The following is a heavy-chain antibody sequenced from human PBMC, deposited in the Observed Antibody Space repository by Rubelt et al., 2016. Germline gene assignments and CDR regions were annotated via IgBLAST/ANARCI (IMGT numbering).Heavy chain of an antibody. CDR3: ARLTGGYPV. J-gene: IGHJ4*02. CDR1: GFTFSAYD. V-gene: IGHV3-13*04. D-gene: IGHD2-8*02. Sequence: GGSLRLSCAASGFTFSAYDMHWVRQSTGKGLEYVSSISAAGHTFYPGSMKGRFTISRENAKNSFYLQMNSLRAEDTAVYYCARLTGGYPVWGQGTLVTVSS. CDR2: ISAAGHT.